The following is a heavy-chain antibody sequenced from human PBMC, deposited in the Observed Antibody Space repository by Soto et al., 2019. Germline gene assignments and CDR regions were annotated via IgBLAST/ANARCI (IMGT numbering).Heavy chain of an antibody. J-gene: IGHJ4*02. V-gene: IGHV3-74*01. CDR1: GFTFSSYW. Sequence: GGSLRLSWAASGFTFSSYWMHWVRQAPGKGLVWVSRINRDGSSTSYADSARGRVTISRDNARNTLYLQMNSLRAEDTAVYYCAKDGGWELLLATYYFDYWGQGTLVTVSS. CDR2: INRDGSST. CDR3: AKDGGWELLLATYYFDY. D-gene: IGHD1-26*01.